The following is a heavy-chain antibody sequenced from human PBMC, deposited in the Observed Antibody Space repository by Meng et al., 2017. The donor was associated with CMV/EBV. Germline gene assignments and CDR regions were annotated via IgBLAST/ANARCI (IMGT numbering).Heavy chain of an antibody. J-gene: IGHJ6*02. V-gene: IGHV3-23*01. D-gene: IGHD3-3*01. CDR2: MSGSAGRT. CDR3: AKCVTIFGGSYYYYGMDV. CDR1: GFTFDNYA. Sequence: GESLKISCAASGFTFDNYAMSWVRQAPGKGLEWVSGMSGSAGRTFYADSVKGRFTISSDNSKNTLYLQMNSLRAEDTAVYYCAKCVTIFGGSYYYYGMDVWGQGTTVTVSS.